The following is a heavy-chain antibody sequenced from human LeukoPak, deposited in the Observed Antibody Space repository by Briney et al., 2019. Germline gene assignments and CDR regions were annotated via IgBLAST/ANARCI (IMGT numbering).Heavy chain of an antibody. J-gene: IGHJ4*02. CDR1: GFTFSTYG. D-gene: IGHD3-22*01. CDR2: IRYDGSNK. CDR3: AKDWPYNYDSSGYFHDY. Sequence: QPGGSLRLSCAASGFTFSTYGMHWVRQAPGKGLEWVAFIRYDGSNKYYADSVKGRFTISRDNSKNTLYLQMNSLRAEDTAVYYCAKDWPYNYDSSGYFHDYWGQGTLVTVSS. V-gene: IGHV3-30*02.